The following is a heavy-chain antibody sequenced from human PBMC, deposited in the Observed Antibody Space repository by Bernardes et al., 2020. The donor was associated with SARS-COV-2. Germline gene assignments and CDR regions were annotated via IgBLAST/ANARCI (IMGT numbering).Heavy chain of an antibody. Sequence: SETLSLTCTVSGVSISNSHWSWIRQPPGKGLEWIGNIHNTGSTNYNPSLKSRVTVSVDTSKNQFSLKLNSVTAADTAVYYCASLLSYDNSWYYFDHWGQGTLVPV. V-gene: IGHV4-59*08. CDR3: ASLLSYDNSWYYFDH. CDR2: IHNTGST. D-gene: IGHD6-13*01. J-gene: IGHJ4*02. CDR1: GVSISNSH.